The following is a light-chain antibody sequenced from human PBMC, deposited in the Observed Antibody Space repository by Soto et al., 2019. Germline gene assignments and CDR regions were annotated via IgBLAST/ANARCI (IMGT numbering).Light chain of an antibody. J-gene: IGLJ3*02. CDR2: DTD. Sequence: QSVLTQPPSVSAAPGQKVAISCSGSTSNIGNNYVSWYQQLPEKAPKLLIYDTDKRPSGIPDRFSGSKSGTSATLGITGLPTGGEAEYYCAAWDSGLSAVVFGGGTKVTVL. V-gene: IGLV1-51*01. CDR3: AAWDSGLSAVV. CDR1: TSNIGNNY.